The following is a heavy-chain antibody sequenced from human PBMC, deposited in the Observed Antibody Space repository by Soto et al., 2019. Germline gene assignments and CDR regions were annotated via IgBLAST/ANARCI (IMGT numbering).Heavy chain of an antibody. CDR1: GFTFSSYS. Sequence: EVQLVESGGGLVKPGGSLRLSCAASGFTFSSYSMNWVRQAPGKGLEWVSSISSSSGYIYYADSVKGRFTISRDNAKNSLYLQMNSLRVEDTVVYYCARDFYDFWSGYYYDYWGQGTLVTVSS. D-gene: IGHD3-3*01. CDR3: ARDFYDFWSGYYYDY. CDR2: ISSSSGYI. V-gene: IGHV3-21*01. J-gene: IGHJ4*02.